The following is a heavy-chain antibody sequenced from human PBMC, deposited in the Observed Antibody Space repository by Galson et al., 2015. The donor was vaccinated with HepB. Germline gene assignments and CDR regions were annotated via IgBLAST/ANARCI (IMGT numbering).Heavy chain of an antibody. J-gene: IGHJ6*03. CDR3: AKDSLDGYYYYYMDV. CDR1: GFTFSSYA. Sequence: CAASGFTFSSYAMSWVRQAPGKGLEWVSAISSSGGSTYYADSVKGRFTISRDNSKNTLYLQMNSLRAEDTAVYYCAKDSLDGYYYYYMDVWGKGTTVTVSS. D-gene: IGHD5-24*01. CDR2: ISSSGGST. V-gene: IGHV3-23*01.